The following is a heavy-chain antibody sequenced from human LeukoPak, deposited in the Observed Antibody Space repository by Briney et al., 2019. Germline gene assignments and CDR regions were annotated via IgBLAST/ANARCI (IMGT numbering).Heavy chain of an antibody. V-gene: IGHV4-4*07. CDR1: GGSISSYY. CDR2: IYTSGST. D-gene: IGHD3-16*02. Sequence: PSETLSLTCTVSGGSISSYYWSWIRQPAGKGLEWIRRIYTSGSTNYNPSLKSRVTMSVDTSKNQFSLKLSCVTAADTAVYYCARDPPVWGSYRYTGGFDYWGQGTLVTVSS. CDR3: ARDPPVWGSYRYTGGFDY. J-gene: IGHJ4*02.